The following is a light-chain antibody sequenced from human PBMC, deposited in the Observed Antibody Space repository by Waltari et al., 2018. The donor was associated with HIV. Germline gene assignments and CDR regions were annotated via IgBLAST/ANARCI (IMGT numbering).Light chain of an antibody. V-gene: IGKV4-1*01. CDR2: WAS. Sequence: DIVLTQSPDSMAVSLDERATVNCTSSQTVLYSSDNRDYLAWYQVRPGQPPQLLIYWASTRQSGVPDRFSGSGSGTHFTLTISGLQAEDVAIYYCQQYYTTPQSFGQGTRLEI. CDR3: QQYYTTPQS. J-gene: IGKJ2*03. CDR1: QTVLYSSDNRDY.